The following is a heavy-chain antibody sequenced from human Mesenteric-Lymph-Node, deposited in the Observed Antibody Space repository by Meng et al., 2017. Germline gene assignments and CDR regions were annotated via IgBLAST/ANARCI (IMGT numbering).Heavy chain of an antibody. Sequence: CGEKVKNPGASVNVPCKHTGTTVTAYDMHWVRQAPGQGLGWMGRINPNSGNTGYAQKFQGRVTMTRNTSISTAYMELSSLTSEDTAVYYCARGPDIVVVSAASGSTWFDPWGQGTLVTVSS. CDR1: GTTVTAYD. V-gene: IGHV1-8*02. J-gene: IGHJ5*02. CDR3: ARGPDIVVVSAASGSTWFDP. CDR2: INPNSGNT. D-gene: IGHD2-2*01.